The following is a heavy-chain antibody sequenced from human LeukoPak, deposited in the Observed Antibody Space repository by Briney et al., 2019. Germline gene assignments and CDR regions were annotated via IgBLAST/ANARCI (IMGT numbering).Heavy chain of an antibody. J-gene: IGHJ4*02. CDR3: ARAGGVKTAALDLDY. Sequence: SETLSLTCTVSGGSISGSSYYWGWIRQPPGKGLEWIGSIYYSGSTYYNPSLKSRVTISRDTSKNQFSLKLTSVTTADTAVYYCARAGGVKTAALDLDYWGQGTLVTVSS. CDR2: IYYSGST. V-gene: IGHV4-39*07. D-gene: IGHD6-25*01. CDR1: GGSISGSSYY.